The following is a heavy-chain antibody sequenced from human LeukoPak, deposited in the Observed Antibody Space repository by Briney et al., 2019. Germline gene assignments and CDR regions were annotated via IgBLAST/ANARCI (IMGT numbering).Heavy chain of an antibody. V-gene: IGHV3-9*03. Sequence: SGGSLRLSCAASGFIFDEYAMHWVRQAPGKGLEWVSGINWNSGTIGYADSVKGRFTISRDNAKNSLYLQMNSLRADDMAFYYCARDRFRYCSGAYCSHVEFWGQGTLVSVSS. D-gene: IGHD2-15*01. CDR3: ARDRFRYCSGAYCSHVEF. CDR1: GFIFDEYA. CDR2: INWNSGTI. J-gene: IGHJ4*02.